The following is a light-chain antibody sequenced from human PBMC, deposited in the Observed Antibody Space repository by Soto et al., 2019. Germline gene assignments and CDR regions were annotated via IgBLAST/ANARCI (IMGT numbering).Light chain of an antibody. V-gene: IGKV3-15*01. CDR1: QSVSSS. CDR3: QQYSSSPAT. CDR2: GAS. Sequence: EIVMPQSPATLSVSPGERATLSCRASQSVSSSLAWYQQKPGQAPRLLIFGASTRSTGIPARFSGSGSGTEFTLTISTLEPEGFAVYFCQQYSSSPATFGQGTKVDIK. J-gene: IGKJ1*01.